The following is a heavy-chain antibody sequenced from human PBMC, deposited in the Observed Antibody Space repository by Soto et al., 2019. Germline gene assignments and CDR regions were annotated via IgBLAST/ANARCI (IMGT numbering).Heavy chain of an antibody. CDR2: ISGSGGST. CDR1: GFTFSSYA. V-gene: IGHV3-23*01. Sequence: GGSLRLSCAAPGFTFSSYAMSWVRQAPVNGLARVSAISGSGGSTYYADSVKGRFTISRDNSKNTLYLQMNSLRAEDTAVYYCAKDIVVVPAAQDYYYYYGMDVWGQGTTVTVSS. J-gene: IGHJ6*02. D-gene: IGHD2-2*01. CDR3: AKDIVVVPAAQDYYYYYGMDV.